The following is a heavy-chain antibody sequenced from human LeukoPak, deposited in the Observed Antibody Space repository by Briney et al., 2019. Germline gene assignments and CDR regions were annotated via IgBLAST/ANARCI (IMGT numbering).Heavy chain of an antibody. D-gene: IGHD6-19*01. CDR1: GGSINSYY. J-gene: IGHJ4*02. CDR2: IHYTGRT. V-gene: IGHV4-59*01. Sequence: SETLSLTCTVSGGSINSYYWSWVRQPPGKGLEWIGCIHYTGRTNYSPSLRSRVTISLDTSKNQFSLKLTSMTAADTAVYYCARGGDFSSGWFYFDYWGQGTLVPVSS. CDR3: ARGGDFSSGWFYFDY.